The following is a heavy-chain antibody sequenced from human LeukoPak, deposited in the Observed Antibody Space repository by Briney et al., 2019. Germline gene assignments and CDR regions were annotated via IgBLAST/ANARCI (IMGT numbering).Heavy chain of an antibody. D-gene: IGHD3-9*01. CDR2: ISGSGGST. Sequence: PGGSLRLSCAASGFTFSSYAMSWVRQAPGKGLEWVSAISGSGGSTYYADSVKGRFTISRDNSKNTLYLQMNSLRAEDTAVYYCAKESSGVLRYFDWFNFDAFDIWGQGTMVTVSS. V-gene: IGHV3-23*01. CDR3: AKESSGVLRYFDWFNFDAFDI. CDR1: GFTFSSYA. J-gene: IGHJ3*02.